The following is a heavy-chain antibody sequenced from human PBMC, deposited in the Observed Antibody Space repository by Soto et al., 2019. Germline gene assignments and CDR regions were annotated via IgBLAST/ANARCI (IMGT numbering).Heavy chain of an antibody. J-gene: IGHJ4*02. Sequence: ASETLSLTCTVSGGSIRDYYWGWIRQHPGKGLEWIGYIYYSGSTYYNPSLKSRVTISVDTSKNQFSLKLSSVTAADTAVYYCARTPGYWGQGTLVTVSS. CDR1: GGSIRDYY. V-gene: IGHV4-31*03. CDR3: ARTPGY. CDR2: IYYSGST.